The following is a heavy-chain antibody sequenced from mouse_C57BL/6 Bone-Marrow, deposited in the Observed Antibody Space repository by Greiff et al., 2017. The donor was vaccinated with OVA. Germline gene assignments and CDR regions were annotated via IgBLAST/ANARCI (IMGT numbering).Heavy chain of an antibody. CDR3: ARHGGDY. J-gene: IGHJ2*01. Sequence: EVQGVESGGGLVKPGGSLKLSCAASGFTFSSYTMSWVRQTPEKRLEWVATISGGGGNTYYPDSVKGRFTISRDNAKNTLYLQMSSLRSEDTALYYCARHGGDYWGQGTTLTVSS. CDR1: GFTFSSYT. V-gene: IGHV5-9*01. CDR2: ISGGGGNT.